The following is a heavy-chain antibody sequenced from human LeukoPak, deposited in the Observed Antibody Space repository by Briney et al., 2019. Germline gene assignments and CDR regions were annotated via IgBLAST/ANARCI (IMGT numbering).Heavy chain of an antibody. CDR2: INPNSGGT. Sequence: ASVKVSCKASGYTFTGYYMHWVRQAPGQGLEWMGWINPNSGGTNYAQKFQGRVTMTRDTSISTAYMELSRLRSDDTAVYYCARAEQLERPDYYDSSGYTDTLPLVDYWGQGTLVTVSS. J-gene: IGHJ4*02. CDR3: ARAEQLERPDYYDSSGYTDTLPLVDY. D-gene: IGHD3-22*01. V-gene: IGHV1-2*02. CDR1: GYTFTGYY.